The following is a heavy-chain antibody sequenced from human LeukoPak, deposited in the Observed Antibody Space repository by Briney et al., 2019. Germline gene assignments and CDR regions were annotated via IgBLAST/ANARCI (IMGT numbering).Heavy chain of an antibody. J-gene: IGHJ4*02. V-gene: IGHV4-38-2*01. CDR1: GYSISGGYY. CDR3: ARQTWYYDILTGYYVRYFDY. CDR2: IYHSGST. D-gene: IGHD3-9*01. Sequence: SETLSLTCAVSGYSISGGYYWGWIRQPPGKGLEWIGSIYHSGSTYYNPSLKSRVTISVDTSKNQFSLKLSSVTAADTAVYYCARQTWYYDILTGYYVRYFDYWGQGTLVTVSS.